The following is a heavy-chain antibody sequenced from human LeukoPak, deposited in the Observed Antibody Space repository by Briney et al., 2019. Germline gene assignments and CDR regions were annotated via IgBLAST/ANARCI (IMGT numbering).Heavy chain of an antibody. J-gene: IGHJ4*02. CDR1: GFTFSSYG. CDR3: TKSGYNRFDY. Sequence: PGGSLRLSCAASGFTFSSYGMHWVRQAPGKGLEWVSVIYSGGSTYYADSVKGRFTISRDNSKNTLYLQMNSLIAEDTAVYYCTKSGYNRFDYWGQGTRVTVSS. D-gene: IGHD5-24*01. V-gene: IGHV3-NL1*01. CDR2: IYSGGST.